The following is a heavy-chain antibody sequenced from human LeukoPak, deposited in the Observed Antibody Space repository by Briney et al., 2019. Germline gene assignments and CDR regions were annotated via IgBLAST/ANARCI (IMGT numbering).Heavy chain of an antibody. CDR2: ISAYNGNT. Sequence: ASVKVSCNASGGTFSSYGISWVRQAPGQGLEWMGWISAYNGNTNYAQKLQGRVTMTTDTSTSTAYMELRSLRSDDTAVYYCAREAPRIVVVVAATQYYGMDVWGQGTTVTVSS. CDR1: GGTFSSYG. CDR3: AREAPRIVVVVAATQYYGMDV. J-gene: IGHJ6*02. V-gene: IGHV1-18*01. D-gene: IGHD2-15*01.